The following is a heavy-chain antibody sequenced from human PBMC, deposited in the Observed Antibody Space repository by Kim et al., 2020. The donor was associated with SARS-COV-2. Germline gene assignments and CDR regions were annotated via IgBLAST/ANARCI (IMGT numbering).Heavy chain of an antibody. Sequence: SETLSLTCNVSGGSISSGGHYWSWIRQHPGKGLEWIGYIYYSGSTYYNPSLKSRVTISVDTSKNQFSLKLSSVTAADTAVYYCARDLSGYSEFDYWGQGT. V-gene: IGHV4-31*03. J-gene: IGHJ4*02. CDR1: GGSISSGGHY. CDR3: ARDLSGYSEFDY. D-gene: IGHD5-18*01. CDR2: IYYSGST.